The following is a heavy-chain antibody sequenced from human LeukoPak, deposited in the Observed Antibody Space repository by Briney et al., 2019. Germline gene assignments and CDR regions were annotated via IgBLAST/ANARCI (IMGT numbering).Heavy chain of an antibody. D-gene: IGHD3-22*01. V-gene: IGHV5-51*01. Sequence: GESLKISCKGSGYSFTSYWIGWVRQMPGKGLEWMGIIYPGDSDTRHSPSFQGQVTISADKSISTAYLQWSSLKASDTAMYYCASSPEYYYDSSGYYPFYYWGQGTQVTVSS. CDR2: IYPGDSDT. J-gene: IGHJ4*02. CDR1: GYSFTSYW. CDR3: ASSPEYYYDSSGYYPFYY.